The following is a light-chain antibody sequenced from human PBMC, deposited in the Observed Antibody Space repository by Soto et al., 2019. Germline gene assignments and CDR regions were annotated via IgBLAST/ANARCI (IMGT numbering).Light chain of an antibody. CDR1: SSDVGSYNL. CDR2: EVS. Sequence: QSVLTQPASVSGSPGQSITISCTGTSSDVGSYNLVSWYQQHPGKGPKLVIYEVSKRPSGVSNRFSGSKSGNTASLTISGLQAEGEADYYCCSLTSRATYVFGTGTKVTVL. CDR3: CSLTSRATYV. V-gene: IGLV2-23*02. J-gene: IGLJ1*01.